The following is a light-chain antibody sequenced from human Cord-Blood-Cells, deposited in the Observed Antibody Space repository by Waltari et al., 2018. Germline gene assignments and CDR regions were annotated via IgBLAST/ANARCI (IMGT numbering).Light chain of an antibody. CDR2: AAS. CDR3: QQLNSYLPLT. J-gene: IGKJ4*01. Sequence: IQLTQSPSSLSASVGDRVTLTCPASQGISSYLAWYQQKPGKAPKLLIYAASTLQSGVPSRFSGSGSGTDFTLTISSLQPEDFATYYCQQLNSYLPLTFGGGTKVEIK. V-gene: IGKV1-9*01. CDR1: QGISSY.